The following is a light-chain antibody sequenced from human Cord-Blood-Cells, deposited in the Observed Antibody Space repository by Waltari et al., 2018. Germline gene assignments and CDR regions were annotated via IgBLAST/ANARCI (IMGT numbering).Light chain of an antibody. V-gene: IGLV2-11*01. CDR3: CSYAGSYTYV. Sequence: QSALTQPRSVYGYPGQSVTISCPGTSSDVGGYNYVSWYQQHPGKAPRLMIYDVSKRPSGVPDRFSGSKSGNTASLTISGLQAEDEADYYCCSYAGSYTYVFGTGTKVTVL. CDR1: SSDVGGYNY. CDR2: DVS. J-gene: IGLJ1*01.